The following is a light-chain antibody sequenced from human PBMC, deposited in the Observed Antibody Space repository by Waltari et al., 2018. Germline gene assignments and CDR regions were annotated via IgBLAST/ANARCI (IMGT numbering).Light chain of an antibody. CDR1: SDDIGAYSY. CDR2: DLT. CDR3: SAYTSRGTLK. Sequence: QSALTQPASVSGSPGQSITISCTGTSDDIGAYSYVTWYHQRPGKVPTLIIYDLTELPLGVSNRFSGSKSGSTASLTVSGLQAEDEGLFYCSAYTSRGTLKFGGGTRVTVL. V-gene: IGLV2-14*03. J-gene: IGLJ2*01.